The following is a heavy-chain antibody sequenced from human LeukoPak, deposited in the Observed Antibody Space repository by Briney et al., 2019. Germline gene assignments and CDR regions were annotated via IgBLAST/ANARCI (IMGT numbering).Heavy chain of an antibody. CDR1: GGSFSGYY. Sequence: SETLSLTCAVYGGSFSGYYWSWIRQPPGKGLEWIGEINHSGSTNYNPSLKSRVTISVDTSKNQFPLKLSSVTAADTAVYYCARVYCSSTSCYIKSPFNYYYYYGMDVWGQGTTVTVSS. CDR2: INHSGST. V-gene: IGHV4-34*01. CDR3: ARVYCSSTSCYIKSPFNYYYYYGMDV. J-gene: IGHJ6*02. D-gene: IGHD2-2*02.